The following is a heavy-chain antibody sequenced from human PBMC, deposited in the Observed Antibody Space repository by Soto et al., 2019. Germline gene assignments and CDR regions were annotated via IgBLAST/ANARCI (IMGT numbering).Heavy chain of an antibody. Sequence: GTGPTLVNHKQTLTLTCTFSGFSLTTTDMGVGWIRQSPGKALEWLAVIFWDDDKRYSPSLKNRLTITKDTSKNQVVLTMTNMDPVDTATYYCAHNTVVVIGTTRVYALHIWGQGTMVTVSS. D-gene: IGHD2-15*01. J-gene: IGHJ3*02. CDR3: AHNTVVVIGTTRVYALHI. V-gene: IGHV2-5*02. CDR2: IFWDDDK. CDR1: GFSLTTTDMG.